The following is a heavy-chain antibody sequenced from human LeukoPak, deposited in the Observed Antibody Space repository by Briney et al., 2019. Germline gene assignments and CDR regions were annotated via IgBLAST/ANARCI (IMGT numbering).Heavy chain of an antibody. CDR2: FYNSGST. CDR3: ARVRGSSWSFDY. Sequence: SETLSLTCTVSGGSISNYYWSWIRQPPGKGLEWIGSFYNSGSTTYNPSLESRVTISVDTENQLSLKLSSVTAADTAVYYCARVRGSSWSFDYWGQGTLVTVSS. V-gene: IGHV4-59*12. D-gene: IGHD6-13*01. CDR1: GGSISNYY. J-gene: IGHJ4*02.